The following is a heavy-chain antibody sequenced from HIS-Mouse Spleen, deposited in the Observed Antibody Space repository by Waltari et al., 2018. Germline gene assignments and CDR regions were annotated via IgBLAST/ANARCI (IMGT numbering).Heavy chain of an antibody. V-gene: IGHV3-7*01. CDR1: AFPFGSFW. J-gene: IGHJ4*02. Sequence: EVQLLESGGAWVKPGGSLRLPWAASAFPFGSFWLIWVRQAPGKGLEWVANIKQDGSEKYYVDSVKGRFTISRDNAKNSLYLQMNSLRAEDTAVYYCARDGGTGDFDYWGQGTLVTVSS. CDR2: IKQDGSEK. CDR3: ARDGGTGDFDY. D-gene: IGHD7-27*01.